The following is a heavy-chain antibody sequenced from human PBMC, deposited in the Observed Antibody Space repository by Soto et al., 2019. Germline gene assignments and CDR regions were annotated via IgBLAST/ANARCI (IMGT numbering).Heavy chain of an antibody. D-gene: IGHD3-10*01. CDR3: ATNYGSGSTHFDY. CDR1: GDTFNFYT. V-gene: IGHV1-69*02. Sequence: QVQLVQSGAEVTKPGSPVRVSCTASGDTFNFYTISWVRQVPGQGPEWMGRIIPMLGMSNYAQKFQGRVTIMADKPTSKVYMNLSGLTSEDTAVYYCATNYGSGSTHFDYWGQGTLVTVSS. J-gene: IGHJ4*02. CDR2: IIPMLGMS.